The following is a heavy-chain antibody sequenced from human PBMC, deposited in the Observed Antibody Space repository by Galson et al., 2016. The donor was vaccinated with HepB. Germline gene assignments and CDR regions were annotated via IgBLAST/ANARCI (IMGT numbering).Heavy chain of an antibody. Sequence: SLRLSCAASGFTFTTFAMNWVRQAPGKGLEWVSAISGSGGGTFYADSVKGRFTTSRDNSKNTLYLQMNSLSAEDTAVYYCARRAYSGWFFDYWGQGTLVTVSS. J-gene: IGHJ4*02. D-gene: IGHD6-19*01. CDR3: ARRAYSGWFFDY. CDR2: ISGSGGGT. V-gene: IGHV3-23*01. CDR1: GFTFTTFA.